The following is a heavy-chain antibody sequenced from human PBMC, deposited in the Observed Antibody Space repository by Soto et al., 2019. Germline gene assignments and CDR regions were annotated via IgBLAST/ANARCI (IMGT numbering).Heavy chain of an antibody. CDR1: AYAFTGYD. Sequence: ASLKVSWKASAYAFTGYDINWVRQATGQGLEWMGWMNTNSGNTGYAQKFQGRVTMTRNTSISTAYMELSSLRSEDTAVYYSAREWNGMDVWGQGTTVTVSS. D-gene: IGHD1-26*01. CDR3: AREWNGMDV. J-gene: IGHJ6*02. CDR2: MNTNSGNT. V-gene: IGHV1-8*01.